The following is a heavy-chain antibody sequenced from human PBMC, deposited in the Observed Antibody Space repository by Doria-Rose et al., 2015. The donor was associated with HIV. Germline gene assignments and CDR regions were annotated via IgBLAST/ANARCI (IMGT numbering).Heavy chain of an antibody. CDR2: NFSDDER. J-gene: IGHJ4*02. Sequence: QVTLKESGPVLVKPTETLTLTCTVSGVSLSSPGMGVSWIRQPPGQALEWLANNFSDDERSYKTSLKSRLTISRGTSKSQVVLTMTDMDPVDTATYYCARIKSSRWYHKYYFDFWGQGTLVTVSA. CDR1: GVSLSSPGMG. CDR3: ARIKSSRWYHKYYFDF. D-gene: IGHD6-13*01. V-gene: IGHV2-26*01.